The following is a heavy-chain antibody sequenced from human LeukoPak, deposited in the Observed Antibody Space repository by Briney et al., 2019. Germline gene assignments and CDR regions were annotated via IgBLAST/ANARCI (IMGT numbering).Heavy chain of an antibody. J-gene: IGHJ4*02. CDR1: GYFFSSHA. Sequence: GGSLRLSCAASGYFFSSHAMIGGRQAPGKGLEWVSSISGNSGRTYYADSVKGRFSISRDNSNNTLYLQMNTRRAEDVVVYYCAKSTSSRERVDYWGQGTLVTVSS. D-gene: IGHD6-13*01. CDR3: AKSTSSRERVDY. V-gene: IGHV3-23*01. CDR2: ISGNSGRT.